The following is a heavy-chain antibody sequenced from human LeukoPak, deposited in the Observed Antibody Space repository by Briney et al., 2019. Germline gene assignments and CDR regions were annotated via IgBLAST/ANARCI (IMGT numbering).Heavy chain of an antibody. J-gene: IGHJ4*02. CDR3: ARGRLYEWLRTDLDY. V-gene: IGHV1-69*13. D-gene: IGHD5-12*01. CDR1: GGTFSSYA. CDR2: IIPIFGTA. Sequence: SVKVSCKASGGTFSSYAISWVRQAPGQGLEWMGGIIPIFGTANYAQKFQGRITITADESTSTAYMELSSLRSEDTAVYYCARGRLYEWLRTDLDYWGQGTLVTVSS.